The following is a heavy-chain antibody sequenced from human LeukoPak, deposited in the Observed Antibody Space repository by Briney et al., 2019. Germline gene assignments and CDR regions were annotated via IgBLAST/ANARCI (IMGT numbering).Heavy chain of an antibody. Sequence: VGSVKVSCKASGYTFTSYGISWVRQAPGQGLEWMGWISAYNGNTNYAQKLQGRVTMTTDTSTSTAYMELRSLRSDDTAVYYCARDAYNWNDAGSFDYWGQGTLVTVSS. CDR3: ARDAYNWNDAGSFDY. CDR2: ISAYNGNT. CDR1: GYTFTSYG. D-gene: IGHD1-1*01. J-gene: IGHJ4*02. V-gene: IGHV1-18*01.